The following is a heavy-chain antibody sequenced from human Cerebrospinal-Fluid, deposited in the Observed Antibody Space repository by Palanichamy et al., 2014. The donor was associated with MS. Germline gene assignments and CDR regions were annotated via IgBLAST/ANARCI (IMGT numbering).Heavy chain of an antibody. V-gene: IGHV4-39*01. Sequence: QLQLQESGPGLVKPSETLSLTCTVSGGSISSGSYYWVWIRQPPGKGLEWIGSLYSSGSTYYNPSLKSRVTISVDMSKNQFSLNLNSVTAADTAVYYCARSDFSNTVDYWGQGTLVTVSS. CDR2: LYSSGST. CDR1: GGSISSGSYY. J-gene: IGHJ4*02. D-gene: IGHD4-11*01. CDR3: ARSDFSNTVDY.